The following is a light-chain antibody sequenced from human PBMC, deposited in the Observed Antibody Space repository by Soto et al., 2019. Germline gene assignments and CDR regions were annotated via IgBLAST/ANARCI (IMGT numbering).Light chain of an antibody. CDR3: QQSYSIPYS. J-gene: IGKJ2*03. Sequence: IQLTQSPSSLSASVGDRVTIACRASQGISSYLAWYQQKPGKAPNLLIYTASSLQSGVPSRFSGSGSGTDFTLTITSLQPEDFATYYCQQSYSIPYSFGQGTKVDIK. V-gene: IGKV1-39*01. CDR2: TAS. CDR1: QGISSY.